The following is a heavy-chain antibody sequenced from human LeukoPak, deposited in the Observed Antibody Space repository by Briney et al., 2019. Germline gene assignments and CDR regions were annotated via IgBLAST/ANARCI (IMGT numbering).Heavy chain of an antibody. CDR2: INHSGST. Sequence: PSETLSLTCAVYGGSFSGYYWSWIRQPPGKGLEWIGEINHSGSTNSNPSLKSRVTISVDTSKNQFSLKLSSVTAADTAVYCCARGPESSSWYEFDYWGQGTLVTVSS. CDR3: ARGPESSSWYEFDY. J-gene: IGHJ4*02. D-gene: IGHD6-13*01. V-gene: IGHV4-34*01. CDR1: GGSFSGYY.